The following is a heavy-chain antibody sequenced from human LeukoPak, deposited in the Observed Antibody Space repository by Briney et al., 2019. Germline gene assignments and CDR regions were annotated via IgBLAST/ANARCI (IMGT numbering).Heavy chain of an antibody. D-gene: IGHD6-13*01. CDR1: GFTFTTSW. V-gene: IGHV3-74*01. CDR2: IESDGTST. Sequence: PGGSLRLSCAASGFTFTTSWMHWFRQAPGKGLVWVSRIESDGTSTTYADSVKGRFTISRDNAKNALYLQMNSLRAEDTAVYYCARDQYSSTWYRGVFDVWGQGTMVSVSS. CDR3: ARDQYSSTWYRGVFDV. J-gene: IGHJ3*01.